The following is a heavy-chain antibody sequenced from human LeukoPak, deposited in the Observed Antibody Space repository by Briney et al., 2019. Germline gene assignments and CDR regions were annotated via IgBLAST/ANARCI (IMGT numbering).Heavy chain of an antibody. D-gene: IGHD5-24*01. Sequence: PSETLSLTCTVSGGSISTYYWSWIRQPPGKGLEWIGYIHNSGRTNYNPSLKSRVTISVDTSKNQFSLKLSSVTAADTAVYYCAREPQLHDPPNWFDPWGQGTLVTVSS. CDR1: GGSISTYY. CDR2: IHNSGRT. V-gene: IGHV4-59*01. CDR3: AREPQLHDPPNWFDP. J-gene: IGHJ5*02.